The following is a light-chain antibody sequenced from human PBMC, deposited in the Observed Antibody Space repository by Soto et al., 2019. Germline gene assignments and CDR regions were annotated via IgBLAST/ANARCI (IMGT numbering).Light chain of an antibody. Sequence: DIVITQSRLSLIVTLGGPAFTSWRSSESLLHNNGYSYLAWYLQKPGQSPQLLINLSSYRASGGPDRLSAIGSGTDFTQKITRVGAECNGVSYRIQDPQSRWTLGQGT. J-gene: IGKJ1*01. CDR3: IQDPQSRWT. CDR1: ESLLHNNGYSY. CDR2: LSS. V-gene: IGKV2-28*01.